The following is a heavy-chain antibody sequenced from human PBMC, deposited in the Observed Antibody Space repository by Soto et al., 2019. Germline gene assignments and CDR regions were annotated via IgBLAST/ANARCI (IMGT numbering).Heavy chain of an antibody. CDR2: IKQDGSEK. V-gene: IGHV3-7*03. CDR1: GFTFSSYW. Sequence: GGSLRLSCAASGFTFSSYWMSWVRQAPGKGLEWVANIKQDGSEKYYVDSVKGRFTISRDNAKNSLYLQMNSLRAEDTAVYYCARDGQDHSGWFGSSWGQGTLVTVSS. D-gene: IGHD3-10*01. CDR3: ARDGQDHSGWFGSS. J-gene: IGHJ5*02.